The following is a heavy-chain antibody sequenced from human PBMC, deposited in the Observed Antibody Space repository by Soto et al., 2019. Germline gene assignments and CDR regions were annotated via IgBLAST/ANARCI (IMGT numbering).Heavy chain of an antibody. V-gene: IGHV1-18*01. CDR1: GYTFTSYG. CDR2: ISAYNGNT. D-gene: IGHD6-13*01. Sequence: QVQLVQSGAEVKKPGASVKVSCKASGYTFTSYGISWVRQAPGQGLEWMGWISAYNGNTNYAQKLQGRVTMTTDTSTRTAYMELRSLRSDDTAVYYCARARSLSSSWYYGMDVWGQGTTVTVSS. J-gene: IGHJ6*02. CDR3: ARARSLSSSWYYGMDV.